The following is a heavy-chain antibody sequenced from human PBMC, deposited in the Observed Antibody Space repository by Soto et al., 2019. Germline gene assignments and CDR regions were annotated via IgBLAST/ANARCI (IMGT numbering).Heavy chain of an antibody. CDR3: ARHIAGPRTRGFDY. J-gene: IGHJ4*02. V-gene: IGHV4-4*02. Sequence: QVHLQESGPGLVKPSGTLSLTCAVSGGSITTNWWSWVRQPPGKGLEWIGAIYHSGTTNYNPSLRGRVTISVDKSNNQFSLNLNSVTAADSAIYYCARHIAGPRTRGFDYWGQGNLVTVSS. CDR2: IYHSGTT. D-gene: IGHD6-13*01. CDR1: GGSITTNW.